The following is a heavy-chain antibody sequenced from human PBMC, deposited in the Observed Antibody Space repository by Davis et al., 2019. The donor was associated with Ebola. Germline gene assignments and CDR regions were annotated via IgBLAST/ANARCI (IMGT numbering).Heavy chain of an antibody. Sequence: PGGSLRLSCAASGFTFSSYSMNWVRQAPGQGLEWISYIGPTGTTIYYTYSVKGRFTISRDNAKNSLYLQMNSLRAEDTAVYYCARVHRVGPIRIFDSWGQGTLVTVSS. CDR2: IGPTGTTI. J-gene: IGHJ4*02. CDR1: GFTFSSYS. V-gene: IGHV3-48*04. CDR3: ARVHRVGPIRIFDS. D-gene: IGHD1-26*01.